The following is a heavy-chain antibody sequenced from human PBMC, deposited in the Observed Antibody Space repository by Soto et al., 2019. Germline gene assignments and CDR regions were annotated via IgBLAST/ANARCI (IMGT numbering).Heavy chain of an antibody. V-gene: IGHV4-34*01. CDR2: INHSGST. CDR3: ASGYCTNGVCPRNNWFDP. J-gene: IGHJ5*02. CDR1: GGSFSGYY. D-gene: IGHD2-8*01. Sequence: SETLSLTCAVYGGSFSGYYWSWIRQPPGKGQEWIGEINHSGSTNYNPSLKSRVTISVDTSKNQFSLKLSSVTAADTAVYYCASGYCTNGVCPRNNWFDPWGQGTLVTVSS.